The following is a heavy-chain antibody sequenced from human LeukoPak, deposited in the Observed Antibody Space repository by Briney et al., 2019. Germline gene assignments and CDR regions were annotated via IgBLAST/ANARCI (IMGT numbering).Heavy chain of an antibody. CDR3: ARGIVTQDVAAFDI. CDR2: IYYSGST. V-gene: IGHV4-59*01. Sequence: PSETLSLTCTVSGGSISSYYWSWIRQPPGKGLEWIGYIYYSGSTNYNPSLKSRVTISVDTSKNQFSLKLSSVTAADTAVYYCARGIVTQDVAAFDIWGQGTMVTVSS. D-gene: IGHD3-22*01. J-gene: IGHJ3*02. CDR1: GGSISSYY.